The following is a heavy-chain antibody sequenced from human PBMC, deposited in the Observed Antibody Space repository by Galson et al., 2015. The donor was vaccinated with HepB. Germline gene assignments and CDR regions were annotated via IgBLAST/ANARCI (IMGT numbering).Heavy chain of an antibody. Sequence: SETLPLTCTVSGDSMNNYYWTWIRQSPGKGLEWMGYTYYTGVTHYNPSLKSRISMSIDASEAQFSLKLSSVTAADTALYHCVATRASPMRGHFDQWGQGTLVTVSS. CDR1: GDSMNNYY. D-gene: IGHD4-11*01. CDR3: VATRASPMRGHFDQ. J-gene: IGHJ4*02. CDR2: TYYTGVT. V-gene: IGHV4-59*01.